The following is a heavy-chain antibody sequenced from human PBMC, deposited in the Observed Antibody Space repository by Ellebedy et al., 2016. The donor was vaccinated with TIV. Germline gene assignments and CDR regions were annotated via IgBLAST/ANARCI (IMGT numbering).Heavy chain of an antibody. CDR2: ISSSSSYI. J-gene: IGHJ6*02. CDR1: GFTFSSYS. V-gene: IGHV3-21*04. CDR3: AKGTDSSGYYYIPYYYYGMDV. Sequence: GGSLRLSCAASGFTFSSYSMNWVRQAPGKGLEWVSVISSSSSYIYYADSVKGRFTISRDNAKNSLYLQMNSLRAEDTAVYYCAKGTDSSGYYYIPYYYYGMDVWGQGTTVTVSS. D-gene: IGHD3-22*01.